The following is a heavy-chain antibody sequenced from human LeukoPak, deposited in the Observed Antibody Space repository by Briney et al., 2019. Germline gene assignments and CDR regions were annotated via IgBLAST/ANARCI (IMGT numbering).Heavy chain of an antibody. D-gene: IGHD3-22*01. J-gene: IGHJ4*02. CDR3: ARVVGYYYGSSGYYYFDY. Sequence: GGSLRLSCAASGFTFSSYWMSWVRQAPGKGLEWVANIKQDGSEKYYVDSVKGRFTISRDNAKNSLYLQMNSLRAEDTAVYYCARVVGYYYGSSGYYYFDYWGQGTLVTVSS. CDR2: IKQDGSEK. CDR1: GFTFSSYW. V-gene: IGHV3-7*01.